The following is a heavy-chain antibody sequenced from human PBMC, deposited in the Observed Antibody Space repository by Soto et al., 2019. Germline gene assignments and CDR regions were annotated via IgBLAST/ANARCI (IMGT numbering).Heavy chain of an antibody. D-gene: IGHD6-19*01. V-gene: IGHV3-66*01. J-gene: IGHJ4*02. CDR1: GFTVSSNY. Sequence: GGSLRLSCEASGFTVSSNYMSWVRQAPGKGLEWVSVIYSGGSTYYADSVKGRFTISRDNSKNTLYLQMNSLRAEDTAVYYCAREASYSSGWYYFDYWGQGTLVTVSS. CDR3: AREASYSSGWYYFDY. CDR2: IYSGGST.